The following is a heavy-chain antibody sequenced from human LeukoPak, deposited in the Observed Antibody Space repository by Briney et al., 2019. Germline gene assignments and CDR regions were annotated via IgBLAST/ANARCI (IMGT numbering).Heavy chain of an antibody. CDR1: GGSISSYY. CDR2: IYTSGST. CDR3: ARVEGHYDFRSGYYNNWFNP. V-gene: IGHV4-4*07. Sequence: SETLSLTCTVSGGSISSYYWSWIRQPAGKGLEWIGRIYTSGSTNYNPSLKSRVTMSVDTSKNQFSLKLSSVTAADTAVYYCARVEGHYDFRSGYYNNWFNPWGQGTLVTVSS. D-gene: IGHD3-3*01. J-gene: IGHJ5*02.